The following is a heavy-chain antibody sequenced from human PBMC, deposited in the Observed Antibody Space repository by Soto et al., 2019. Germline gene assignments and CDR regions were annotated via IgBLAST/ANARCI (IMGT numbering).Heavy chain of an antibody. CDR1: GFTFGSHV. D-gene: IGHD3-9*01. V-gene: IGHV3-23*01. CDR3: AMWAGARGDWYGPFDF. CDR2: VSGSGRNT. J-gene: IGHJ4*02. Sequence: EVHLLESGGGLVHPGGSLRLSCAASGFTFGSHVMSWVRQAPGKGLEWVSAVSGSGRNTYYADSAKGRFTISRDNSKDILYLQMNNLRAEDTALYYCAMWAGARGDWYGPFDFWGQGTLVTVSS.